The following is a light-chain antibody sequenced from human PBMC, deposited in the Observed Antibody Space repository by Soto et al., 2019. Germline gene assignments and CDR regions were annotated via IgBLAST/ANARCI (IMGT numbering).Light chain of an antibody. CDR3: QSYDSSLSGGV. V-gene: IGLV1-40*01. CDR2: GNS. J-gene: IGLJ3*02. Sequence: QSVLTQPPSVSGAPGQRVTISCTGSSSNIGAGYDVHWYQQLPGTAPKHLISGNSNRPSCVPDRFSGSKSGTSASLAVTGLAAEDGADYYCQSYDSSLSGGVFGGGTKLTVL. CDR1: SSNIGAGYD.